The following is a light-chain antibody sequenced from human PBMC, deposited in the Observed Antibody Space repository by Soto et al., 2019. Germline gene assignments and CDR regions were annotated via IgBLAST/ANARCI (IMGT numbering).Light chain of an antibody. CDR1: TSNIGRST. CDR2: SNT. CDR3: ATWNDGVFV. V-gene: IGLV1-44*01. J-gene: IGLJ1*01. Sequence: QSVLTQPPSASGTPGQRVTISCSGSTSNIGRSTVSWYQQFPGAAPKLLIYSNTQRPLGVPVRFSGSKSDTSASLAISGLKSEDEDDSYCATWNDGVFVFGIGTKVTV.